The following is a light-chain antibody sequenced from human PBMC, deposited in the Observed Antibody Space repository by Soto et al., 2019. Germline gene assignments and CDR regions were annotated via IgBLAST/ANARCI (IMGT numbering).Light chain of an antibody. J-gene: IGKJ4*01. CDR1: QSVSRY. Sequence: EIVLTQSPVTLSLSPGERATLSCRASQSVSRYLAWYQQKPGQAPRLLIYDASKRATGIPARFSGSGSGTDFTLTISSLEPEDFAVYYCQQRSKWPSTFGGGTKVEIK. V-gene: IGKV3-11*01. CDR3: QQRSKWPST. CDR2: DAS.